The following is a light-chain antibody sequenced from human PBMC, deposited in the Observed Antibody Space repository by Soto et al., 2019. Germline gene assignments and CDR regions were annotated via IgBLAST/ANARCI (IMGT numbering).Light chain of an antibody. V-gene: IGKV3-20*01. CDR3: QQYGSSSIT. Sequence: EIVLTQSPGTLSLSPGEKATLSCRASQSVSSSYLAWYQQKPGQAPRLLIYGASSRATGIPDRFSGSGSGTNVTLTISRLEPEDFAVYYFQQYGSSSITFGQGTRLEIK. CDR1: QSVSSSY. J-gene: IGKJ5*01. CDR2: GAS.